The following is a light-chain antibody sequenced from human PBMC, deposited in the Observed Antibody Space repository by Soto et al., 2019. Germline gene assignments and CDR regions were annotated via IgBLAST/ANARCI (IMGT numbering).Light chain of an antibody. Sequence: VLTQSPGTLSLSPGEGATLPCRASQSVTSSNLAWYQQKPGQAPRLLIYDASIRASGIPDRFSGSGSGTDFILTISRLEPEDFAVYYCQQYGASPVTFGQGTKLEIK. J-gene: IGKJ2*01. CDR3: QQYGASPVT. CDR2: DAS. V-gene: IGKV3-20*01. CDR1: QSVTSSN.